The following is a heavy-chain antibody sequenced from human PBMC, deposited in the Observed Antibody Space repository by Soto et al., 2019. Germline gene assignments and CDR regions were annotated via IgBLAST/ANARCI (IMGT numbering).Heavy chain of an antibody. CDR1: GFSLSTSGVG. V-gene: IGHV2-5*02. CDR3: ALSHQAGIAARRAFDI. D-gene: IGHD6-6*01. CDR2: IYWADDK. Sequence: SGPTLVKPTQTLTLTCTFSGFSLSTSGVGVGWIRQPPGKALEWLALIYWADDKSYSPSLKSRLTITKDTSKNQVVLTMTNMDPVDSATYYCALSHQAGIAARRAFDIWGQGTMVTVSS. J-gene: IGHJ3*02.